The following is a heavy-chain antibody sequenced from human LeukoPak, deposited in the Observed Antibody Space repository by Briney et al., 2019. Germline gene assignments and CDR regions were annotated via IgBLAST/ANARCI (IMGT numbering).Heavy chain of an antibody. CDR2: ISSSSSYI. CDR1: GSTFSSYS. CDR3: ARDPYGDYEYFDL. Sequence: GGSLRLSCAASGSTFSSYSMNWVRQAPGKGLEWVSSISSSSSYIYYADSVKGRFTISRDNAKNSLYLQMNSLRAEDTAVYYCARDPYGDYEYFDLWGRGTLVTVSS. D-gene: IGHD4-17*01. V-gene: IGHV3-21*01. J-gene: IGHJ2*01.